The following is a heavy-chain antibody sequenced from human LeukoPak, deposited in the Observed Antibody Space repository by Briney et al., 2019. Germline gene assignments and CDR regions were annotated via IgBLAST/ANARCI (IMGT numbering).Heavy chain of an antibody. V-gene: IGHV4-31*03. CDR2: IYYSGST. CDR3: ALGPYYYYGMDV. D-gene: IGHD3/OR15-3a*01. J-gene: IGHJ6*02. CDR1: GGSISSGGYY. Sequence: SETLSLTCTVSGGSISSGGYYWSWIRQHPGKGLEWIGYIYYSGSTYYNPSLKSRVTISVDTSKNQFSLKLSSVTAADTAVHYCALGPYYYYGMDVWGQGTTVTVSS.